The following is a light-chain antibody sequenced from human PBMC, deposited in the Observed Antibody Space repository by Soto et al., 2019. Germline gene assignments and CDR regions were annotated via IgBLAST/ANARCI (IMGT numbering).Light chain of an antibody. CDR3: QQYGIPLAT. Sequence: EIVLTQSPGTLSLSPGERATLSCRASQSVSSSYLAWYQQKPGQAPRLLIYGASSRATGIPDRFSGSGSGTDFTLTISRLEPEDFAVYYWQQYGIPLATFGQGTKLEIK. CDR2: GAS. CDR1: QSVSSSY. J-gene: IGKJ2*01. V-gene: IGKV3-20*01.